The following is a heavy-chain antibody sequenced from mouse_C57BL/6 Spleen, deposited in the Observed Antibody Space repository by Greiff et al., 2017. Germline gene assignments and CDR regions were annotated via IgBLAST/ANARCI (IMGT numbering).Heavy chain of an antibody. Sequence: VQLQQSGPVLVKPGASVKMSCKASGYTFTDYYMNWVKQSHGKSLEWIGVIIPYNGGTSYNQKFKGKAPLTVAKSSSTAYMELNSLTAEDSAVYYCARGGEKAWFAYWGQGTLVTVSA. CDR1: GYTFTDYY. V-gene: IGHV1-19*01. CDR3: ARGGEKAWFAY. CDR2: IIPYNGGT. J-gene: IGHJ3*01.